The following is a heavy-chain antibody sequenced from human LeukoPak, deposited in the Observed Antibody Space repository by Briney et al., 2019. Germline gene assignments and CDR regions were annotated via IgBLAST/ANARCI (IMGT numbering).Heavy chain of an antibody. D-gene: IGHD5-24*01. J-gene: IGHJ4*02. Sequence: GGSLRLSCAASGFTFSSYWMSWVRQAPGKGLEWVANINQDGSEKYYVDSMKGRFTISRDNAKNSLYLQMNSLRAEDTALYCCVKDRMATSIYPDYWGQGTLVTVSS. CDR1: GFTFSSYW. V-gene: IGHV3-7*03. CDR2: INQDGSEK. CDR3: VKDRMATSIYPDY.